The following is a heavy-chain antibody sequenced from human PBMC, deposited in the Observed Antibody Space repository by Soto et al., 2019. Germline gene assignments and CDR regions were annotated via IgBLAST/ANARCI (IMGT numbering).Heavy chain of an antibody. D-gene: IGHD5-18*01. J-gene: IGHJ4*02. CDR2: IYYTGTT. Sequence: PSETLSLTCTVSGGSIRDYYWSWIRQPPGKGLEWIGYIYYTGTTTYNPSLKSRLTISEDTSKNQFPLKLRSVTSADTAVYYCARDPGYSYGYNWGQGTLVTVSS. V-gene: IGHV4-59*12. CDR1: GGSIRDYY. CDR3: ARDPGYSYGYN.